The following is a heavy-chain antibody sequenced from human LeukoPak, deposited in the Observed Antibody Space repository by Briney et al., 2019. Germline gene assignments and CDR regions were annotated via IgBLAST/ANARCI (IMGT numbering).Heavy chain of an antibody. J-gene: IGHJ4*02. D-gene: IGHD2-15*01. CDR1: GFTFSSYS. CDR2: ISSSSSYI. V-gene: IGHV3-21*01. Sequence: PGGSLRLSCAASGFTFSSYSMNWVRQAPGKGLGWVSSISSSSSYIYYADSVKGRFTISRDNAKNSLYLQMNSLRAEDTAVYYCARDPGSGGSSYYFDYWGQGTLVTVSS. CDR3: ARDPGSGGSSYYFDY.